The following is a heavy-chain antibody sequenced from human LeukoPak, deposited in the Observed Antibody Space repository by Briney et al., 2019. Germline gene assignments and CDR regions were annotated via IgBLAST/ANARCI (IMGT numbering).Heavy chain of an antibody. CDR1: GFTVSSNY. CDR3: ASLGYDSSGYYIEYYFDY. CDR2: IYSGGST. Sequence: GGSLRLSCAASGFTVSSNYMSWVRQAPGKGLEWVSVIYSGGSTYYADSVKGRFTISRDNSKNTLYLQMNSLRAEDTAVCYCASLGYDSSGYYIEYYFDYWGQGTLVTVSS. D-gene: IGHD3-22*01. V-gene: IGHV3-53*01. J-gene: IGHJ4*02.